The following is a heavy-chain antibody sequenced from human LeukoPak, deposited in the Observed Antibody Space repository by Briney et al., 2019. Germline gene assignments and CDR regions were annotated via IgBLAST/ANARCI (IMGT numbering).Heavy chain of an antibody. Sequence: ASVTVSCKASGYTLTSYAMHWVRQAPGQRLEWVGWINTDNGKTKYSQKFQGRVTITRDTSANTAYMELSILTSEDTAVYYCARQAAAGPKFDCWGQGTLVTVSS. CDR1: GYTLTSYA. D-gene: IGHD6-13*01. J-gene: IGHJ4*02. CDR2: INTDNGKT. CDR3: ARQAAAGPKFDC. V-gene: IGHV1-3*04.